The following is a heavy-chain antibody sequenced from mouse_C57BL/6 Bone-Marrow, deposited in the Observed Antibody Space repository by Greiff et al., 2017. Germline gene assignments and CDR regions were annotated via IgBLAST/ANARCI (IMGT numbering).Heavy chain of an antibody. D-gene: IGHD2-4*01. CDR1: GYTFTSYG. Sequence: VQLKESGAELARPGASVKLSCKASGYTFTSYGISWVKQRTGQGLEWIGEIYPRSGNTYYNEKFKGKATLTADKSSSTAYMELRSLTSEDSAVYFCARLGLKDMDYWGQGTSVTVSS. CDR3: ARLGLKDMDY. J-gene: IGHJ4*01. V-gene: IGHV1-81*01. CDR2: IYPRSGNT.